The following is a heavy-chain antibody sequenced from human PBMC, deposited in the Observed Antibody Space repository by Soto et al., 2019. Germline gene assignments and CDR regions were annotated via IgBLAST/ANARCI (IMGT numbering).Heavy chain of an antibody. D-gene: IGHD6-6*01. J-gene: IGHJ4*02. CDR3: AKDSIPYSRSYDLDH. Sequence: PGGSLRLSCVASGFSFSGYAMSWVRQAPGKGLVWVSSITGTGVSIYYADSVRGRFTISRDNSKNTLYLQMSSLRAEDAARYYCAKDSIPYSRSYDLDHWGRGALVTVSS. CDR2: ITGTGVSI. CDR1: GFSFSGYA. V-gene: IGHV3-23*01.